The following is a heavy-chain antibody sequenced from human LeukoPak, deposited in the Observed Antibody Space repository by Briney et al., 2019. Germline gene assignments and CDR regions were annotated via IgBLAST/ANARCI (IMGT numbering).Heavy chain of an antibody. CDR1: GYTFTSYY. V-gene: IGHV1-46*03. D-gene: IGHD3-3*01. J-gene: IGHJ5*02. Sequence: ASVKVSCKASGYTFTSYYMHWVRQAPGQGLEWMGMINPSGGSTSYAQKFQGRVTMTRDTSTSTVYMELSSLRSEDTAVYYCARERSAKYYDFWSGYPLETNWFDPWGQGTLVTVSS. CDR3: ARERSAKYYDFWSGYPLETNWFDP. CDR2: INPSGGST.